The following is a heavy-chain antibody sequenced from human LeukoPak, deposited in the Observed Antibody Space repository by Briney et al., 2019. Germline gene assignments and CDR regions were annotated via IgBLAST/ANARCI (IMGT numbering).Heavy chain of an antibody. J-gene: IGHJ4*02. CDR3: ARDSSGYTYYFDY. CDR2: IWYDGSNK. Sequence: PGRSLRLSCAASGFTFSSYGMHWVRQAPGKGLEWVAVIWYDGSNKYYADSVKGRFTISRDNSKNTLYLQMNSLRAEDTAVYYCARDSSGYTYYFDYWGLGTLVTVSS. D-gene: IGHD3-22*01. V-gene: IGHV3-33*01. CDR1: GFTFSSYG.